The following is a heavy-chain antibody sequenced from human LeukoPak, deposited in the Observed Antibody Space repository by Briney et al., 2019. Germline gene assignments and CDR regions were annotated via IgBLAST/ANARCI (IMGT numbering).Heavy chain of an antibody. Sequence: ASVKVSCKASGYTFTSYGISWVRQAPGQGLEWLGWISAYNGNTNYAQKLQGRVTMTTDTSTSTAYMELRSLRSDDTAVYYCARYSSSSLFFYGMDVWGQGTTVTVSS. J-gene: IGHJ6*02. CDR1: GYTFTSYG. CDR3: ARYSSSSLFFYGMDV. CDR2: ISAYNGNT. D-gene: IGHD6-6*01. V-gene: IGHV1-18*01.